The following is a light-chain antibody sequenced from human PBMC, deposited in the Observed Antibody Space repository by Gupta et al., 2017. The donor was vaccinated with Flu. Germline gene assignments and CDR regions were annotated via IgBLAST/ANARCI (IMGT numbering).Light chain of an antibody. J-gene: IGKJ4*01. Sequence: SSVSASVGDRVTITCRASQGISSWVAWYKQKPGKAPKLLIYGASNLQNGVPSRFSGSGYGTDFTLTISSRQPEDFATYYCRQANIFPPLTFGGGTKVEIK. CDR3: RQANIFPPLT. CDR1: QGISSW. CDR2: GAS. V-gene: IGKV1D-12*01.